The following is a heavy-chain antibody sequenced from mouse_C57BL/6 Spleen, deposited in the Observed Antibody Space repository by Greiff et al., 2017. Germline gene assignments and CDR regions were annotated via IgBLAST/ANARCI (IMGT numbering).Heavy chain of an antibody. V-gene: IGHV1-15*01. J-gene: IGHJ4*01. D-gene: IGHD1-1*01. CDR2: IDPETGGT. CDR1: GYTFTDYE. Sequence: QVQLQQSGAELVRPGASVTLSCKASGYTFTDYEMHWVKQTPVHGLEWIGAIDPETGGTASNQKFKGTAILTADKSSSTAYMELRSLTSEDSAVYYCTRSLIYYYGSSSYYAMDYWGQGTSVTVSS. CDR3: TRSLIYYYGSSSYYAMDY.